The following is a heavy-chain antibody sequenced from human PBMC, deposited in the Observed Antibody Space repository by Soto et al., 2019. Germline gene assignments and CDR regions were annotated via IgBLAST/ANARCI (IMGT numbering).Heavy chain of an antibody. J-gene: IGHJ3*02. D-gene: IGHD6-19*01. V-gene: IGHV1-18*01. CDR2: ISPHNDRT. CDR1: GYNFTRYG. CDR3: ARDLYYSSGRYFVHDAFDI. Sequence: ASVKVSCKASGYNFTRYGISWVREAPGQGLEWMGWISPHNDRTKYARRFQDRVTMTTETPTSTVYMELWSLRSDDTAVYYCARDLYYSSGRYFVHDAFDILGQGTVVTVSS.